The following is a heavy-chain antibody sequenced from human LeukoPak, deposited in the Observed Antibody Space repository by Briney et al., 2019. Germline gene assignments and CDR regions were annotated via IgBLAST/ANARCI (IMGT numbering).Heavy chain of an antibody. CDR2: IDHSGST. D-gene: IGHD3-22*01. V-gene: IGHV4-30-2*01. J-gene: IGHJ4*02. CDR1: GGSFNSGGYY. Sequence: SETLSLTCTVSGGSFNSGGYYWSWVRQPPGKGLEWIGYIDHSGSTYYTPSLKSRVIISVDRSKNQFSLKPSSVTAADTAVYYCARLDPYSSGYSYWGQGTLVTVSS. CDR3: ARLDPYSSGYSY.